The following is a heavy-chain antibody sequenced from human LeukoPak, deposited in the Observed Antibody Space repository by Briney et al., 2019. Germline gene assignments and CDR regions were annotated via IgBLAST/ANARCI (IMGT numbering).Heavy chain of an antibody. D-gene: IGHD3-10*01. J-gene: IGHJ4*02. CDR3: AKVPRHYYGSGSFDY. Sequence: GRSLRLSCAASGFTFSSYGMHWVRQAPGKGLEWVSAISGSGGSTYYADSVKGRFTISRDNSKNTLYLQMNSLRAEDTAVYYCAKVPRHYYGSGSFDYWGQGTLVTVSS. CDR2: ISGSGGST. V-gene: IGHV3-23*01. CDR1: GFTFSSYG.